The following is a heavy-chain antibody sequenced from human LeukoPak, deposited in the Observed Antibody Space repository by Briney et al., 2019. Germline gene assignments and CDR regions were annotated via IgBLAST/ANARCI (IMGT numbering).Heavy chain of an antibody. Sequence: GGSLRLSCATSGFTFSSYAMSWVRQAPGKGLEWVSSISGSGGNTYYADSVKGRFTISRDYSKNTLYLQMNSLTAEDTAVYYCAKDVGSAWAFDYWGQGTLVTVSS. CDR2: ISGSGGNT. CDR3: AKDVGSAWAFDY. D-gene: IGHD6-19*01. J-gene: IGHJ4*02. CDR1: GFTFSSYA. V-gene: IGHV3-23*01.